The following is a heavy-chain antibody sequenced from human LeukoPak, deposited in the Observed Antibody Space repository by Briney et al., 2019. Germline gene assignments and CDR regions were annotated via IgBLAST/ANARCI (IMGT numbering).Heavy chain of an antibody. D-gene: IGHD5-12*01. J-gene: IGHJ4*02. CDR2: ISPHSGGT. CDR3: ARGGTDY. CDR1: GYTFTGYY. Sequence: ASVKVSCKASGYTFTGYYIYWVRQAPGQQLEWMGQISPHSGGTNYAQKFQGRVTMTRDTSISTAYMELSNLRSDDTAVYYCARGGTDYWGQGTLVTVSS. V-gene: IGHV1-2*06.